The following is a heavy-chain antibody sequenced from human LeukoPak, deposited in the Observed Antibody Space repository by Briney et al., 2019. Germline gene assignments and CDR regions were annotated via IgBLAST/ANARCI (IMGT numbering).Heavy chain of an antibody. CDR1: GAFITNSHW. D-gene: IGHD4-17*01. Sequence: SETLSRTGAVSGAFITNSHWWSWARQPPGKGLEWIGEIYHSGTTNYNPSLQSRVTMSVDKSKNQFSLKLSSVTAADTAVYYCATYFYGEYGSYYFDYWGQGTLVTASS. CDR2: IYHSGTT. J-gene: IGHJ4*02. CDR3: ATYFYGEYGSYYFDY. V-gene: IGHV4-4*02.